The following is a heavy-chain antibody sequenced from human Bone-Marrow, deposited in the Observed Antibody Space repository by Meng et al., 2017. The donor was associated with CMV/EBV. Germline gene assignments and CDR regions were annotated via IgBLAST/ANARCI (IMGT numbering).Heavy chain of an antibody. J-gene: IGHJ6*02. CDR3: ARSGRQYYGMDV. Sequence: ASVKVSCKASGGTFSSYTISWVRQAPGQGLEWMGWISAYNGNTNYAQKLQGRVTMTTDTSTSTAYMELRSLRSDDTAVYYCARSGRQYYGMDVWGQGTTVPVSS. CDR1: GGTFSSYT. CDR2: ISAYNGNT. V-gene: IGHV1-18*01. D-gene: IGHD3-3*01.